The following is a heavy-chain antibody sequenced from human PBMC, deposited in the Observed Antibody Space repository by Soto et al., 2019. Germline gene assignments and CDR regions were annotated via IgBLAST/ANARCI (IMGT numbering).Heavy chain of an antibody. CDR1: GFTFSSYS. Sequence: EVQLVESGGGLVKPGGSLRLSCAASGFTFSSYSMNWVRQAPGKGLEWVSSISSSSSYIYYEDSVKGRFTISRDNDKNSLYLQRNGLRGEDTAVYYCARVGGGSYYYYYSDYWVQGTLVTVSS. V-gene: IGHV3-21*01. CDR2: ISSSSSYI. J-gene: IGHJ4*02. CDR3: ARVGGGSYYYYYSDY. D-gene: IGHD3-10*01.